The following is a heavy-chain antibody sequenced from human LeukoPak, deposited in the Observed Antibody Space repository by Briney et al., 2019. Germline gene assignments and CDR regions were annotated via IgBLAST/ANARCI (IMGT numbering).Heavy chain of an antibody. Sequence: GGSLRLSCAASGFTFSNYDMHWVRQATGKGLEWVSGIGTAGDIYYPGSVKGRFTISRDNAKNSLYLQMNSLRAEDTAVYYCAELGITMIGGVWGKGTTVTISS. D-gene: IGHD3-10*02. CDR1: GFTFSNYD. J-gene: IGHJ6*04. CDR3: AELGITMIGGV. V-gene: IGHV3-13*01. CDR2: IGTAGDI.